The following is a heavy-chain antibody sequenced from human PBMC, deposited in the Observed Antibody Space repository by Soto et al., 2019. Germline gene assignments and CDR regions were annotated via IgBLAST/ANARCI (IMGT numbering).Heavy chain of an antibody. CDR2: INHSGST. CDR3: ARGVDTVPDHGRGRFYYFDY. D-gene: IGHD5-18*01. V-gene: IGHV4-34*01. CDR1: GGSFSGYY. J-gene: IGHJ4*02. Sequence: SETLSLTCAVYGGSFSGYYWSWIRQPPGKGLEWIGEINHSGSTNYNPSLQSRVTISVDTSKNQFSLKLSSVTAADTAVYYCARGVDTVPDHGRGRFYYFDYWGQGTLVTVSS.